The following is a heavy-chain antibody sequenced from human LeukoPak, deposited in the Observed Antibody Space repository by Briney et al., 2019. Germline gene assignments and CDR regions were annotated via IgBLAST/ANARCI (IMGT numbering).Heavy chain of an antibody. J-gene: IGHJ4*02. CDR1: GDSVSSNSAA. D-gene: IGHD6-19*01. Sequence: SQTLSLTCALSGDSVSSNSAAWDWVRQSPWRGLEWLGRTYYRSKWYNDYAVSVKSLITITPDTSKNHFSLQLNSVTPEDTAVYYCARGVSSAWPFDYWGQGTLVTVSS. CDR2: TYYRSKWYN. V-gene: IGHV6-1*01. CDR3: ARGVSSAWPFDY.